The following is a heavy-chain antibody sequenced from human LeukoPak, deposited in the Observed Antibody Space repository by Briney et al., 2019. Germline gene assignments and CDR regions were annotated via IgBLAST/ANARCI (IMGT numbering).Heavy chain of an antibody. Sequence: SETLSLTCTVSGGSISSGGYYWSWIRQHPGKGLEWIGEINHSGSTNYNPSLKSRVTISVDTSKNQFSLKLSSVTAADTAVYYCASLGGIDYYDSSGPLRWGQGTLVTVSS. CDR2: INHSGST. D-gene: IGHD3-22*01. CDR1: GGSISSGGYY. V-gene: IGHV4-31*03. J-gene: IGHJ4*02. CDR3: ASLGGIDYYDSSGPLR.